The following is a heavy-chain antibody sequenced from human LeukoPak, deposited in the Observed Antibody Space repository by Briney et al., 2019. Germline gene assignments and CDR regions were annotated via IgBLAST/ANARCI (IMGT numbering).Heavy chain of an antibody. J-gene: IGHJ6*04. D-gene: IGHD2-2*01. CDR2: IWYDGSNK. CDR1: GFTFSSYG. CDR3: ARDDCSSTSCYYYYGMDV. Sequence: GGSLRLSCAASGFTFSSYGMHWVRQAPGKGLEWVAVIWYDGSNKYYADSVEGRFTISRDNSKNTLYLQMNSLRAEDTAVYYCARDDCSSTSCYYYYGMDVWGKGTTVTVSS. V-gene: IGHV3-33*01.